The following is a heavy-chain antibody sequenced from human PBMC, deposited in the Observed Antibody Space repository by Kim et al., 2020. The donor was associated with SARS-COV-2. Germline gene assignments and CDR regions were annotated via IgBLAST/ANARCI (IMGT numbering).Heavy chain of an antibody. Sequence: GESLKISCKGSGYSFTSYWIGWVRQMPGKGLEWMGIIYPGDSDTRYSPSFQGQVTISADKSISTAYLQWSSLKASDTAMYYCARLDGVLITMVRDNWFDPWGQGTLVTVSS. J-gene: IGHJ5*02. CDR2: IYPGDSDT. CDR1: GYSFTSYW. CDR3: ARLDGVLITMVRDNWFDP. D-gene: IGHD3-10*01. V-gene: IGHV5-51*01.